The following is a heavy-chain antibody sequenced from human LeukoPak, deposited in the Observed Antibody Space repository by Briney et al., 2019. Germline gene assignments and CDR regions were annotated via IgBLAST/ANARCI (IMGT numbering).Heavy chain of an antibody. CDR2: ISAYNGNT. D-gene: IGHD6-19*01. V-gene: IGHV1-18*01. Sequence: ASVKVSCKASGGTFSSYAISWVRQAPGQGLEWMGWISAYNGNTNYARKLQGRVTMTTDTSTSTAYMELRSLRSDDTAVYYCARDRIAVALSHWGQGTLVTVSS. CDR1: GGTFSSYA. J-gene: IGHJ4*02. CDR3: ARDRIAVALSH.